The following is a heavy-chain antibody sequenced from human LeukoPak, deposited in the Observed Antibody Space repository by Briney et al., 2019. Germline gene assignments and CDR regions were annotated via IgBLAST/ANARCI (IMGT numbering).Heavy chain of an antibody. CDR3: ASRPDYYDSSGWVDY. Sequence: GGSLRLSCAASGFTFSSYAMHWVRQAPGKGLEWVAVISYDGSNKYYADSVKGRFTISRENSKNTLYLQMNSLRAEDTAVYYCASRPDYYDSSGWVDYWGQGTLVTVSS. CDR2: ISYDGSNK. CDR1: GFTFSSYA. J-gene: IGHJ4*02. V-gene: IGHV3-30-3*01. D-gene: IGHD3-22*01.